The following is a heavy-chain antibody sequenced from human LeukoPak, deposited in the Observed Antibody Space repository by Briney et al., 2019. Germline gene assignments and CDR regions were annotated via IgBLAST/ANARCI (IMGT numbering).Heavy chain of an antibody. CDR2: ISGSGGST. V-gene: IGHV3-23*01. Sequence: GGSLRLSCAASGFTFSSYAMSWVRQAPGKGLEWVSAISGSGGSTYYADSVKGRFTISRDNSKNTLYLQMYSLRAEDTAVYYCARSYYYDSSGYYYGGAFDIWGQGTMVTVSS. CDR1: GFTFSSYA. D-gene: IGHD3-22*01. J-gene: IGHJ3*02. CDR3: ARSYYYDSSGYYYGGAFDI.